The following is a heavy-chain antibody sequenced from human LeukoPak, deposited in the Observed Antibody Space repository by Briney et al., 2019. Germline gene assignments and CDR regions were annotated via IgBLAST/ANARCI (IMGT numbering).Heavy chain of an antibody. Sequence: SETLSLTCAVSGGSISSGGYSWSWIRQPPGTGLEWIGYIYYSGSTYSNPSLKSRVSISVDTSKNQFSLKLSSVTAADTAVYYCAREETSVTTTAFDIWGQGTMVTVSS. CDR3: AREETSVTTTAFDI. D-gene: IGHD4-17*01. J-gene: IGHJ3*02. CDR2: IYYSGST. CDR1: GGSISSGGYS. V-gene: IGHV4-30-4*07.